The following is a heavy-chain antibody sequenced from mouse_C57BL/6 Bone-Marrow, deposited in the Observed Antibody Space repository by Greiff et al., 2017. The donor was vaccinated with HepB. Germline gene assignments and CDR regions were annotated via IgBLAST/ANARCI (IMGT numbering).Heavy chain of an antibody. D-gene: IGHD2-12*01. Sequence: QVQLQQSGAELVRPGASVTLSCKASGYTFTDYEMHWVKQTPVHGLEWIGAIDPGTGGTAYNQKFKGKAILTADQSSSTAYMELRSLTSEDSAVYYCTRDSDYYAMDYWGQGTSVTVSS. CDR2: IDPGTGGT. J-gene: IGHJ4*01. CDR3: TRDSDYYAMDY. V-gene: IGHV1-15*01. CDR1: GYTFTDYE.